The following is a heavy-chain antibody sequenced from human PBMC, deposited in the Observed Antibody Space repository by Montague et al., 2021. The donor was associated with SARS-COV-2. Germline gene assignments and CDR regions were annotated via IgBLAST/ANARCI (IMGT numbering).Heavy chain of an antibody. J-gene: IGHJ6*03. CDR3: ARLGDGVVPSPILGVGPYYSYHYMDV. CDR2: IHHCGST. V-gene: IGHV4-34*01. Sequence: SETLSLTCAVHGGSFITYSWNWIRKPPGNGLELIWVIHHCGSTNYNPSLNSRVTISADTSKTKFSLKLTSVAAADTAVYYCARLGDGVVPSPILGVGPYYSYHYMDVWGKGTTVTVSS. CDR1: GGSFITYS. D-gene: IGHD3-10*01.